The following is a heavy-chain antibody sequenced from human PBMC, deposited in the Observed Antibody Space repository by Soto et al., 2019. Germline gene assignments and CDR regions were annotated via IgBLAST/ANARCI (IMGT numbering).Heavy chain of an antibody. J-gene: IGHJ4*01. CDR2: INPRDGSA. CDR1: GYGFIDYY. D-gene: IGHD3-9*01. Sequence: ASVKVSCKASGYGFIDYYVFWVRQAPGHGLEWMGRINPRDGSASYAQTFQGRVTMTRDTSTSTIYMELSSLRSEDTALYYCTRPYDILTGSDYWGQ. CDR3: TRPYDILTGSDY. V-gene: IGHV1-46*03.